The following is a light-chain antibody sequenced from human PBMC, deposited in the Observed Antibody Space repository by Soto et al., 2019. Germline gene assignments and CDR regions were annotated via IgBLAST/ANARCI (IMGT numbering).Light chain of an antibody. CDR2: EVT. Sequence: QSALTQPASVSGSPGQSIIISCTGTSSDVGAYNFVSWYQQHPGKAPKLIIYEVTSRPSGVSSRFSGSKSGNMASLTISGLQTEDEADYFCSSHSGSSTLHVFGTGTKVTVL. CDR1: SSDVGAYNF. J-gene: IGLJ1*01. CDR3: SSHSGSSTLHV. V-gene: IGLV2-14*01.